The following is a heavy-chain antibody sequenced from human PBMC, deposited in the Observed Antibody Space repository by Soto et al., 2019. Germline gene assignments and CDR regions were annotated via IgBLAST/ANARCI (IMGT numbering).Heavy chain of an antibody. D-gene: IGHD6-25*01. CDR1: GFTFSTYA. CDR3: AKDRQRRTSGYFFGY. CDR2: VSASGLNT. Sequence: EVQLLESGGKLVQPGGSLTLSFAASGFTFSTYAMAWVRQAPGKGLEWVSGVSASGLNTDYADPVKGRCYISRDNSKNTVSLHRNSLRAEDTALYYCAKDRQRRTSGYFFGYWGQGPPVTVSS. J-gene: IGHJ4*02. V-gene: IGHV3-23*01.